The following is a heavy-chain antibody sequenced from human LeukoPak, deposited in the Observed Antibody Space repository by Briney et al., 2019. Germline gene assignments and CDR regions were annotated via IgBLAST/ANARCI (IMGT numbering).Heavy chain of an antibody. V-gene: IGHV4-4*07. CDR3: ARGITYYDFWSGYYPSSYYFDY. CDR2: IYTSGST. Sequence: SETLSLTCTVSGGSITGYYWSWIRQPAGKGLEWIGHIYTSGSTNYNPSLKSRVTMSVDTSKNQFSLRLSSVTAADTAVYYCARGITYYDFWSGYYPSSYYFDYWGQGTLVTVSS. J-gene: IGHJ4*02. D-gene: IGHD3-3*01. CDR1: GGSITGYY.